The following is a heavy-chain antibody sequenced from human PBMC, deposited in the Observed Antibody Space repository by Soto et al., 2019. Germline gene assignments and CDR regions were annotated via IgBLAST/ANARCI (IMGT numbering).Heavy chain of an antibody. J-gene: IGHJ6*02. CDR2: INHSGST. D-gene: IGHD6-19*01. V-gene: IGHV4-34*01. CDR1: GGSFSGYY. Sequence: SETLSLTCAVYGGSFSGYYWSWIRQPPGKGLEWIGEINHSGSTNYNPSLKSRVTISVDTSKNQFSLKLSSVTAADTAVYYCARGRVGWYNYYYGMDVWGQGTTVTVSS. CDR3: ARGRVGWYNYYYGMDV.